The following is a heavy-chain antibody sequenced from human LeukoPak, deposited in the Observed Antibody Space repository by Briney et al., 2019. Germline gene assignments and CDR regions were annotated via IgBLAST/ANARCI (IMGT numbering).Heavy chain of an antibody. CDR3: ASLSYSSSGYYYYYMDV. J-gene: IGHJ6*03. CDR2: MNPNSGNT. D-gene: IGHD6-6*01. Sequence: EASVKVSCKASGYTFTSYDINWVRQATGQGLEWMGWMNPNSGNTGYAQKFQGRVTITRNTSISTAYMELSSLRSEDTAVYYCASLSYSSSGYYYYYMDVWGKGTTVTVSS. CDR1: GYTFTSYD. V-gene: IGHV1-8*03.